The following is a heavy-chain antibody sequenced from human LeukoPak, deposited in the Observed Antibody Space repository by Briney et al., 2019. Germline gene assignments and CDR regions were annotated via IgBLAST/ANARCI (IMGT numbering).Heavy chain of an antibody. CDR3: ARGDCSGGSCSGSYYYGMDV. Sequence: SETLSLTCTVSGASISGSSGYYWGWIRQPPGKGLEWISSIHHSGTTHYNPFVKSRVSILLDMSKNQFSLNLNSVTAADTAVYYCARGDCSGGSCSGSYYYGMDVWGQGTTVTVSS. V-gene: IGHV4-39*01. D-gene: IGHD2-15*01. CDR1: GASISGSSGYY. CDR2: IHHSGTT. J-gene: IGHJ6*02.